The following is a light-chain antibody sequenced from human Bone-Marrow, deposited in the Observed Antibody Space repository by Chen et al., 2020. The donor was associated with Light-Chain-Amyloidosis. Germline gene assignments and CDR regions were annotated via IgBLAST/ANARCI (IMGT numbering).Light chain of an antibody. J-gene: IGKJ4*01. CDR2: VSS. V-gene: IGKV3-20*01. CDR3: QQYCTSPLT. Sequence: EIVLTQSPGTLSLSPGEGANLSCRASQTISSNYLTWYQQKVGQAPRLLIYVSSSRATGIPDRFTGSGSGTDFTLTINRREPDDFAMYYCQQYCTSPLTFGGGTKVEIK. CDR1: QTISSNY.